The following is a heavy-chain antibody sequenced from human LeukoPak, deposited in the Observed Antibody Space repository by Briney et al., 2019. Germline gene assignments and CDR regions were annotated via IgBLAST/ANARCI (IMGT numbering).Heavy chain of an antibody. CDR3: AKGHKENTLDAFDI. CDR1: GYSIRSGYY. Sequence: SETLSLTCTVSGYSIRSGYYWGWIRQPPGKGLEWIGSMYHSGSTYYNPSLRSRVTISVDTSKNQFSLILNSVTAADTAVYYCAKGHKENTLDAFDIWGQGTMVTVSS. D-gene: IGHD2/OR15-2a*01. V-gene: IGHV4-38-2*02. J-gene: IGHJ3*02. CDR2: MYHSGST.